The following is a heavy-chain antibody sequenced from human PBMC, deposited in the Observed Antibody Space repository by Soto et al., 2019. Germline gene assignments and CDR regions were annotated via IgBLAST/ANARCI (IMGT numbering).Heavy chain of an antibody. CDR2: IYYSGST. V-gene: IGHV4-59*12. CDR1: GGSISSYY. D-gene: IGHD3-10*01. Sequence: QVQLQESGPGLVKPSETLSLTCTVSGGSISSYYWSWIRQPPGKGLEWIGYIYYSGSTNYNPSLKSGVTIPEDTSKNQSSRKRSSVTAADTAVNYCARRGGGVFDIWGQGTMVTVSS. CDR3: ARRGGGVFDI. J-gene: IGHJ3*02.